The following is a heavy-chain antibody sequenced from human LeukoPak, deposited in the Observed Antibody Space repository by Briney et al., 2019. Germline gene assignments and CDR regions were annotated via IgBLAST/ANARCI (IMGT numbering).Heavy chain of an antibody. CDR3: ARAGHLTYYDILTGYSAWVY. CDR1: GGTFSSYA. Sequence: WASVKVSCKASGGTFSSYAISWVRQAPGQGLEWTGGIIPIFGTANYAQKFQGRVTITADKSTSTAYMELSSLRSEDTAVYYCARAGHLTYYDILTGYSAWVYWGQGTLVTVSS. CDR2: IIPIFGTA. J-gene: IGHJ4*02. D-gene: IGHD3-9*01. V-gene: IGHV1-69*06.